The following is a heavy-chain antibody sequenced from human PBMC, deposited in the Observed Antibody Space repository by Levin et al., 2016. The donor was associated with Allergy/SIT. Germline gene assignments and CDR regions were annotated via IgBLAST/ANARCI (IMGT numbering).Heavy chain of an antibody. CDR3: ARDGPYYYGSGSYPSYPPLATRYYGMDV. CDR2: INPSGGST. Sequence: WVRQAPGQGLEWMGIINPSGGSTSYAQKFQGRVTMTRDTSTSTVYMELSSLRSEDTAVYYCARDGPYYYGSGSYPSYPPLATRYYGMDVWGQGTTVTVSS. D-gene: IGHD3-10*01. J-gene: IGHJ6*02. V-gene: IGHV1-46*01.